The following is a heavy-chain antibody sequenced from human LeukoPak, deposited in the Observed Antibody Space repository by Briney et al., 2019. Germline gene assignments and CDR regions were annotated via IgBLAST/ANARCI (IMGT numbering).Heavy chain of an antibody. CDR2: IYYSGST. J-gene: IGHJ5*02. CDR3: ARVVVRNWFDP. D-gene: IGHD6-6*01. CDR1: GGSISIYY. V-gene: IGHV4-59*01. Sequence: SETLSLTCTVSGGSISIYYWSWIRQPPGKGLEWIGYIYYSGSTNYNPSLKSRVTISVDTSKNQFSLKLSSVTAADTAVYYCARVVVRNWFDPWGQGTLVTVSS.